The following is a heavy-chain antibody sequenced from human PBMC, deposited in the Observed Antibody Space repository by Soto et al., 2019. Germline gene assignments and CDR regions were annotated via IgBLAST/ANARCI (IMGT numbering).Heavy chain of an antibody. CDR3: AKSTSFYCSSYHCYKYYFDY. CDR2: ISYDGSDK. Sequence: QEQLVESGGGVVLPGRSLRLSCAASGFTFNTFGMHWVRQAPGKGLEWVAVISYDGSDKYYSDSVRGRFTISRDNSMNTLYLQMNSLRTEDTAVYYCAKSTSFYCSSYHCYKYYFDYWGQGTLVTVSS. J-gene: IGHJ4*02. V-gene: IGHV3-30*18. D-gene: IGHD2-2*01. CDR1: GFTFNTFG.